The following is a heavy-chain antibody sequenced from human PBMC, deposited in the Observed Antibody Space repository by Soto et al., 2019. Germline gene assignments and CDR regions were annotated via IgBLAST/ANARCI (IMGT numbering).Heavy chain of an antibody. J-gene: IGHJ4*02. D-gene: IGHD3-22*01. CDR1: GDTFTNHV. CDR3: ARDLGSGYERGDY. CDR2: IISLFGTP. V-gene: IGHV1-69*12. Sequence: QVQLVQSGGEVKKPGSSVKVSCKASGDTFTNHVFNWVRQAPGQGLEWMGGIISLFGTPHYAQRFQGRVTITADESTATSSMQLSSLRSEDTAVYYCARDLGSGYERGDYWGQGTLVTVSS.